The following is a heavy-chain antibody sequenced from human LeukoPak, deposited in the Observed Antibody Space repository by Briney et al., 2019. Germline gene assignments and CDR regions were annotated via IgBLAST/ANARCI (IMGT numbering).Heavy chain of an antibody. J-gene: IGHJ4*02. CDR1: GFTFSSYS. Sequence: PGGSLRLSCAASGFTFSSYSMNWVRQAPGKGLEWVSSISSSSSYIYYADSVKGRFTISRDNAKNSLYLQMNSLRAEDTAVYYCARVWCSSTSCRYDDYWGQGTLVTVSS. CDR3: ARVWCSSTSCRYDDY. V-gene: IGHV3-21*01. D-gene: IGHD2-2*01. CDR2: ISSSSSYI.